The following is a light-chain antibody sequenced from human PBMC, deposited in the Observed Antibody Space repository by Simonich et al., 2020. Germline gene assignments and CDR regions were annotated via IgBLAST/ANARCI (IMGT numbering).Light chain of an antibody. CDR2: LGF. CDR1: QSLLHSNGYNY. CDR3: MQALQTPWT. V-gene: IGKV2-28*01. J-gene: IGKJ1*01. Sequence: DIVMTQSPLSLPVTPGEPASISCRSSQSLLHSNGYNYLDCYLQKPGQSPQLLIYLGFNRASGVPDRFRGSGSGTDFTLKISRVEAEDVGVYYCMQALQTPWTFGQGTKVEIK.